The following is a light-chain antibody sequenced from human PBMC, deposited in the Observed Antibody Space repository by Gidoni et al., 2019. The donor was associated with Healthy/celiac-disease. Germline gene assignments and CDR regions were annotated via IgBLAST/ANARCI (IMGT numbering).Light chain of an antibody. CDR3: QQSYSTPVS. Sequence: DIQMTQSPSSLSASVGDRVTITCRASQSISSYLNWYQQKPGKAPKLLIYAASSLQSGVPSRFSGSGGTDFTLTISSLQPEDFATYYCQQSYSTPVSFGQGTKLEIK. J-gene: IGKJ2*03. CDR2: AAS. CDR1: QSISSY. V-gene: IGKV1-39*01.